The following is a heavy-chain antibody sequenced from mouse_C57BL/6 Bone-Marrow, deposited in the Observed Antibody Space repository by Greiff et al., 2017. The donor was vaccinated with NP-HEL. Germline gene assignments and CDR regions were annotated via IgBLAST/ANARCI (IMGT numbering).Heavy chain of an antibody. D-gene: IGHD1-1*01. J-gene: IGHJ1*03. V-gene: IGHV1-72*01. CDR2: IDPNSGGT. Sequence: QVQLQQPGADLVKPGASVKLSCKASGYTFTSYWMHWVKQRPGRGLEWIGRIDPNSGGTKFNEKFKTKATLTVDKSSSTAYMQLSSLTSEDSAVYYCAGCYYGSRGWYFDDWGKGTTVTVSS. CDR1: GYTFTSYW. CDR3: AGCYYGSRGWYFDD.